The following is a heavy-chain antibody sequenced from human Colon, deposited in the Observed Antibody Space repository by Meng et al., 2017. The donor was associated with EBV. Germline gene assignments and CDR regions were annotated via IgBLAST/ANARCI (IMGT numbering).Heavy chain of an antibody. CDR3: ARGGYYSFDY. J-gene: IGHJ4*02. CDR2: IYHSGST. D-gene: IGHD5-18*01. Sequence: QLQGPGPGLVKPSQPLSLPVSVSGGSISSVYWWTWVRQSPGKGLEWIGEIYHSGSTNYNPSLKSRVTISVDKSKNQFSLKLTSVTAADTAVYYCARGGYYSFDYWGQRTLVTVSS. CDR1: GGSISSVYW. V-gene: IGHV4-4*02.